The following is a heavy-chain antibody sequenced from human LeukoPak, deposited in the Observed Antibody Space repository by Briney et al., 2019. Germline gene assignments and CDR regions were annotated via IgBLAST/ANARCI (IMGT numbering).Heavy chain of an antibody. CDR2: IIPLFGTT. CDR1: GDTFSDCA. CDR3: ARGAFTPVITFGPFYFES. D-gene: IGHD3-16*01. J-gene: IGHJ4*02. Sequence: SVKVSCKMFGDTFSDCAITWLRQAPGQGLECVGRIIPLFGTTKSAQGFQDRVTLSADKSTNTAYMELTSLRSDDTAVYYCARGAFTPVITFGPFYFESWGQGTLITVSS. V-gene: IGHV1-69*06.